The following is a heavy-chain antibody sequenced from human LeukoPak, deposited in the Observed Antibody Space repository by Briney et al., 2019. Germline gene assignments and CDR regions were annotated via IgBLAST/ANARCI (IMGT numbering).Heavy chain of an antibody. Sequence: SETLSLTCTVSGGSISSYYWSWIRQPPGKGLEWIGYIYYSGSTNYNPSLKSRVTISVDTSKNQFSLKLSSVTAADTAVYYCASPRSIGASDAFDIWGQGTMVTVSS. D-gene: IGHD5-12*01. V-gene: IGHV4-59*01. CDR2: IYYSGST. J-gene: IGHJ3*02. CDR3: ASPRSIGASDAFDI. CDR1: GGSISSYY.